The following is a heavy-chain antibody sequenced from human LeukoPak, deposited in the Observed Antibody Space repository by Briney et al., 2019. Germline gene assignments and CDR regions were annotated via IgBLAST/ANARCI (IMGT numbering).Heavy chain of an antibody. D-gene: IGHD5-24*01. CDR3: ARVEMVTDWYFDL. V-gene: IGHV5-10-1*01. CDR1: GYSFTSYW. J-gene: IGHJ2*01. Sequence: GESLKISCKGSGYSFTSYWISWVRQMPGKGLEWMGRIDPSDSYTNYSPSFQGHVTISVDKSISTAYLQWSSLKASDTAMYYCARVEMVTDWYFDLWGRGTLVTVSS. CDR2: IDPSDSYT.